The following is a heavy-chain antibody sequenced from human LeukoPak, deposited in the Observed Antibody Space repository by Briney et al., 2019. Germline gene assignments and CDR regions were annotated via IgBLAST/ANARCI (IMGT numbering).Heavy chain of an antibody. J-gene: IGHJ6*03. CDR3: ARASYCSGGSCSYYYYYYMDV. Sequence: PSETLSLTCAVYGGSFSGYYWSWIRQPPGKGLEWIGEINHRGSTNYNPSRKSRVTISVDTSKNQFSLKLSSVTAADTAVYYCARASYCSGGSCSYYYYYYMDVWGKGTTVTVSS. CDR1: GGSFSGYY. CDR2: INHRGST. D-gene: IGHD2-15*01. V-gene: IGHV4-34*01.